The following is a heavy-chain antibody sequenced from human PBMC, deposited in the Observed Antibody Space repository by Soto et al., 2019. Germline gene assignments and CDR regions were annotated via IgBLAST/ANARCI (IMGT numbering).Heavy chain of an antibody. CDR3: ARRTTVTTSWSAFDI. Sequence: EVQLVESGGGLVQPGGSLRLSGAASGFTFSSYWMSWVRQAPGKGLEWVANIKQEGSEKYYVDSVKGRFTISRDNAKNSLYLQMNSLRAEDTAVYYCARRTTVTTSWSAFDIWGQGTMVTVSS. V-gene: IGHV3-7*01. CDR2: IKQEGSEK. J-gene: IGHJ3*02. D-gene: IGHD4-17*01. CDR1: GFTFSSYW.